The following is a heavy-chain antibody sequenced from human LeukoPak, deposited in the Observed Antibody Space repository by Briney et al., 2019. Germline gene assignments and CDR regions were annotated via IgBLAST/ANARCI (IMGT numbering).Heavy chain of an antibody. V-gene: IGHV3-13*01. CDR2: IGTAGDT. Sequence: GGSLRLSCAASGFTFSSYDMHWVRQATGKGLEWVSAIGTAGDTYYPGSVKGRFTISRDNSKNTLYLQMNSLRAEDTAVYYCAKDGGHCSSTSCLYDYWGQGTLVTVSS. D-gene: IGHD2-2*01. CDR1: GFTFSSYD. CDR3: AKDGGHCSSTSCLYDY. J-gene: IGHJ4*02.